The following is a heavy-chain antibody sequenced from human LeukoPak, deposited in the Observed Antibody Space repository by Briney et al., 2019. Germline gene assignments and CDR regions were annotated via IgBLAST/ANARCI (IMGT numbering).Heavy chain of an antibody. CDR2: IYPGDSDT. CDR1: GYTFTTYW. V-gene: IGHV5-51*01. J-gene: IGHJ4*02. CDR3: VRGRYSFGLTKGHFDY. D-gene: IGHD5-18*01. Sequence: PGESLKISCKGSGYTFTTYWIGWVRQMPGKGLEWIGLIYPGDSDTKYSPSFQGQVTISADKSISTAYLQWSSLKASDTAMYYRVRGRYSFGLTKGHFDYWGQGTLVTVSS.